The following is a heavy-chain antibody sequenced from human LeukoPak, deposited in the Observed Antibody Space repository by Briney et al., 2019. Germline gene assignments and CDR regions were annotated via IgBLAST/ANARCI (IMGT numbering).Heavy chain of an antibody. CDR3: ARVGLLWFGESTIPLNYYYYYMDV. D-gene: IGHD3-10*01. V-gene: IGHV3-30*19. CDR1: GFTFSSYG. CDR2: ISYDGSNK. Sequence: PGGSLRLSCAASGFTFSSYGMHWVRQAPGKGLEWVAVISYDGSNKYYADSVKGRFTISRDNSKNTLYLQMNSLRAEDTAVYYCARVGLLWFGESTIPLNYYYYYMDVWGKGTTVTVSS. J-gene: IGHJ6*03.